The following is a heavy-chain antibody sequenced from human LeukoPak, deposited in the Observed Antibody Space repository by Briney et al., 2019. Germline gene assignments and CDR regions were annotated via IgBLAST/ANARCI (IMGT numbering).Heavy chain of an antibody. V-gene: IGHV4-4*07. D-gene: IGHD3-16*02. CDR1: GASIRTYF. CDR2: VHSNGDT. CDR3: ARDIGLAH. Sequence: PSETLSLTCTVPGASIRTYFWSWFRQPAGKGLEWIGRVHSNGDTYYNPSLESRVTVSMDTSKNQFALNLTSLTAADTAVYYCARDIGLAHWGQGTLVTVSS. J-gene: IGHJ4*02.